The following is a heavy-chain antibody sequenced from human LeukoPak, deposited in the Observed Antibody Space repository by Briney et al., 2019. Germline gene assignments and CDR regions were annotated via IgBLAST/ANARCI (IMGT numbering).Heavy chain of an antibody. CDR3: ARDRYYCTNGVCSNPFDY. CDR2: IKEDGSEK. D-gene: IGHD2-8*01. J-gene: IGHJ4*02. Sequence: GGSLRLSCAASGFTFSIYWVGWVRQAPGKGLEWVANIKEDGSEKYYVDSVKGRFTISRDSDKNSLYLQMNSLRAEDTAVYYCARDRYYCTNGVCSNPFDYWGQGTLVTVSS. V-gene: IGHV3-7*01. CDR1: GFTFSIYW.